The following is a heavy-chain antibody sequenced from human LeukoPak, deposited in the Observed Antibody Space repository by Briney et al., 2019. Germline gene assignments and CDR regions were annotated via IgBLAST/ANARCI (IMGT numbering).Heavy chain of an antibody. CDR3: ARDGYYYGSSGYYYPED. J-gene: IGHJ4*02. V-gene: IGHV4-61*02. D-gene: IGHD3-22*01. Sequence: PSETLSLTCTVPGGSISSGSYYWSWIRQPAGKGLEWIGRIYTSGSTNYNPSLKSRVTISVDTSKNQFSLKLSSVTAADTAVYYCARDGYYYGSSGYYYPEDWGQGTLVTVSS. CDR2: IYTSGST. CDR1: GGSISSGSYY.